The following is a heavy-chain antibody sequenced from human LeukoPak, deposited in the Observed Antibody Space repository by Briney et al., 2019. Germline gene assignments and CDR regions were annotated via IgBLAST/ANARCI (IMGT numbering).Heavy chain of an antibody. CDR2: IYYSGST. Sequence: SETLSLTCTVSGGSISSYYWSWIRQPPGKGLEWIGYIYYSGSTNYNPSLKSRVTISVDTSKNQFSPKLSSVTAADTAVYYCARGGRIANDAFDIWGQGTMVTVSS. D-gene: IGHD2-15*01. CDR1: GGSISSYY. V-gene: IGHV4-59*01. J-gene: IGHJ3*02. CDR3: ARGGRIANDAFDI.